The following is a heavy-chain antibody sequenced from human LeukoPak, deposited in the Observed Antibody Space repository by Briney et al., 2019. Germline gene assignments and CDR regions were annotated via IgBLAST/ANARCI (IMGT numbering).Heavy chain of an antibody. Sequence: GASVKVSCKASGGTFSSYAISWVRQAPGQGLEWMGGIIPIFGTANYAQKFQGRVTITADESTSTAYMEPSSLRSEDTAVYYCASGAYGSGSYAFDYWGQGTLVTVSS. CDR1: GGTFSSYA. CDR2: IIPIFGTA. J-gene: IGHJ4*02. V-gene: IGHV1-69*13. D-gene: IGHD3-10*01. CDR3: ASGAYGSGSYAFDY.